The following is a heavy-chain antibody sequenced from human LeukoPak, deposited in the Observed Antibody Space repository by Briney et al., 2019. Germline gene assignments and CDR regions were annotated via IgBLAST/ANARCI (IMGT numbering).Heavy chain of an antibody. CDR2: IIPIFGTA. V-gene: IGHV1-69*13. J-gene: IGHJ4*02. CDR3: ARGGGKLDIAVVQAAIDY. D-gene: IGHD2-2*02. Sequence: SVKVSCKASGGTFSSYAISWVRQAPGQGLEWMGGIIPIFGTANYAQKFQGRVTITADESTSTAYMELSSLRSEDTAVYYCARGGGKLDIAVVQAAIDYWGQGTLVTVSS. CDR1: GGTFSSYA.